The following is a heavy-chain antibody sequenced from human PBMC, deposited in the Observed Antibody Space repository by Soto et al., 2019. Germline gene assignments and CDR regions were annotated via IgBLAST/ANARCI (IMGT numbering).Heavy chain of an antibody. Sequence: LRLSCEASGFTSTIDSMTWVRQAPGKGLEWVSSISSHGRDIFYADSVKGRFTISRDNAKDSLHLQMNSLTGEDSAVYYCARGAALAGKLDLWGKGTLVTVSS. J-gene: IGHJ4*02. D-gene: IGHD6-19*01. CDR3: ARGAALAGKLDL. CDR1: GFTSTIDS. CDR2: ISSHGRDI. V-gene: IGHV3-21*06.